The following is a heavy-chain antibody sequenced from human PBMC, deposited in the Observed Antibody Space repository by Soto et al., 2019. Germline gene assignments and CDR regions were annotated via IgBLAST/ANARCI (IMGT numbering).Heavy chain of an antibody. CDR2: ISYEGSNK. V-gene: IGHV3-30*03. J-gene: IGHJ6*02. D-gene: IGHD3-10*01. Sequence: QVQLVESGGGVVQPGRSLRLSCAASGFTFSSYGMHWVRQAPGKGLEWVAVISYEGSNKYYADSVKGRFTISRDNSKNTLYLQMNSLRADDTAVYYCPRSGSYHPYGMDVWGQGTTVTVSS. CDR1: GFTFSSYG. CDR3: PRSGSYHPYGMDV.